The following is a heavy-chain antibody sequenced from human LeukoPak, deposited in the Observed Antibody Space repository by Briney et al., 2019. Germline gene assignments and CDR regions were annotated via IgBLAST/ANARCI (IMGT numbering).Heavy chain of an antibody. CDR1: GYPFTGYY. CDR3: ARTSGYDFGTDFDY. V-gene: IGHV1-2*02. CDR2: INPDSGGT. Sequence: ASVMVSCKASGYPFTGYYLHWVRQAPGQGLEWMGWINPDSGGTDYEQKFQGRVTMTRDTSISTAYMELSRLRSDDTAVYYCARTSGYDFGTDFDYWGQGTLVTV. J-gene: IGHJ4*02. D-gene: IGHD5-12*01.